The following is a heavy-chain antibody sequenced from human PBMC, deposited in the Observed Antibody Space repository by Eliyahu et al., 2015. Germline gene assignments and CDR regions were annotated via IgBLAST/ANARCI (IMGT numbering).Heavy chain of an antibody. D-gene: IGHD2-2*01. CDR2: ISGSGGST. CDR1: GFTFSXXA. V-gene: IGHV3-23*04. CDR3: AKDRSPVGAAYYYYYGMDV. Sequence: EVQLVESGGGLVQPGGSLRLSCAASGFTFSXXAMXWVRQAPGKGLEWVSAISGSGGSTYYADSVKGRFTISRDNSKNTLYLQMNSLRAEDTAVYYCAKDRSPVGAAYYYYYGMDVWGQGTTVTVSS. J-gene: IGHJ6*02.